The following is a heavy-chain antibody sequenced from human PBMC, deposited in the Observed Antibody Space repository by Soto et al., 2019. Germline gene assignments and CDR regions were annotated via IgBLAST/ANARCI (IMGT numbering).Heavy chain of an antibody. CDR2: IYYSGST. Sequence: SETLSLTCTVSGGSISSGGYYWSWIRQHPGKGLEWIGYIYYSGSTNYNPSLKSRVTISVDTSKNQFSLKLSSVTAADTAVYYCARARGGTGIAARPRNWFDPWGQGTLVTVSS. J-gene: IGHJ5*02. CDR3: ARARGGTGIAARPRNWFDP. CDR1: GGSISSGGYY. D-gene: IGHD6-6*01. V-gene: IGHV4-31*03.